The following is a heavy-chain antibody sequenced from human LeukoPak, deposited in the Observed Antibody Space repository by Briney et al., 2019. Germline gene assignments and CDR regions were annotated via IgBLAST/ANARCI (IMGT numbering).Heavy chain of an antibody. V-gene: IGHV4-59*01. J-gene: IGHJ4*02. Sequence: SETLSLTCTVSGGSIRNYYWGWIRQPPGKGLEWIGYIFYSGTTNYNPSLKSRVTISVDTSKSQFSLKVNSVTAADTAIYYCARDGAYVDYWGQGILVTVSS. CDR2: IFYSGTT. CDR1: GGSIRNYY. CDR3: ARDGAYVDY.